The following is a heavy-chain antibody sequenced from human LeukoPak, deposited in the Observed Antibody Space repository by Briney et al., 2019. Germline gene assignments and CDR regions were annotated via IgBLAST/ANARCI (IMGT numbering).Heavy chain of an antibody. CDR3: ARDPWYYYGSGSYYP. V-gene: IGHV4-4*02. Sequence: PSETLSLTCAVSGGSISSSNWWSWVRQPPGKGLEWIGEIYHSGSTNYNPSLKSRVTISVDTPKNQFSLKLSSVTAADTAVYYCARDPWYYYGSGSYYPWGQGTLVTVSS. J-gene: IGHJ5*02. CDR2: IYHSGST. D-gene: IGHD3-10*01. CDR1: GGSISSSNW.